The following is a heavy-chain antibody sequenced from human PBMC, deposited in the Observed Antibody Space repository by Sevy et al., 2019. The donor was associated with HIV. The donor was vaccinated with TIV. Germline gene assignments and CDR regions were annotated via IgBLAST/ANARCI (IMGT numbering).Heavy chain of an antibody. CDR2: ISRTSGYI. CDR1: GFTFSSYR. V-gene: IGHV3-21*01. CDR3: ARAVLEISTWRSDY. Sequence: GGSLRLSCAASGFTFSSYRMTWVRQAPGKGLEWVSCISRTSGYINYADSVKGRFTISRDNAKNLLFLQMDSLRAEDTAVYFCARAVLEISTWRSDYWGQGTLVTVSS. D-gene: IGHD1-1*01. J-gene: IGHJ4*02.